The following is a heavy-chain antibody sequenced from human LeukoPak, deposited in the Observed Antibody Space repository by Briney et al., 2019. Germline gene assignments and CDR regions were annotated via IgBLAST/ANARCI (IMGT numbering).Heavy chain of an antibody. V-gene: IGHV3-23*01. CDR3: AEGPMTTVTTGNFDY. Sequence: PGGSLRLSCAAPGFTFSSYAMSWVRQAPGKGLEWVSTISGSYGSTYYADSVKGRFTISRDSSKNTLYLQMDSLRAEDTAVYYCAEGPMTTVTTGNFDYWGQGTLVTVSS. J-gene: IGHJ4*02. CDR2: ISGSYGST. D-gene: IGHD4-17*01. CDR1: GFTFSSYA.